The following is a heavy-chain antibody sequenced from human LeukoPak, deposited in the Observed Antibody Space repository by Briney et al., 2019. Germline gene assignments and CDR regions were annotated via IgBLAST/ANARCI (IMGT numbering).Heavy chain of an antibody. J-gene: IGHJ5*02. CDR3: ARGRYYDFWSGYGSP. CDR2: MNPNSGNT. CDR1: GYTFTSYD. Sequence: EASVKVSCKASGYTFTSYDINWVRQANGQGLEWMGWMNPNSGNTGYAQKFQGRVTITRNTSISTAYMELSSLRSEDTAVYYCARGRYYDFWSGYGSPWGQGTLVTVSS. D-gene: IGHD3-3*01. V-gene: IGHV1-8*03.